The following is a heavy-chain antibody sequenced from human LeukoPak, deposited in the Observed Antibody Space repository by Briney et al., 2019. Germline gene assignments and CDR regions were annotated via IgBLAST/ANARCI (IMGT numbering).Heavy chain of an antibody. CDR2: IYYSGST. D-gene: IGHD3-3*01. J-gene: IGHJ4*02. Sequence: SSETLSLTCTVSGGSISSYYWSWIRQPPGKGLEWIGYIYYSGSTNYNPSLKSRVTISVDTSKNQFSLELSSVTAADTAVYYCARAYYDFWSGYYSFDYWGQGTLVTVSS. CDR1: GGSISSYY. V-gene: IGHV4-59*01. CDR3: ARAYYDFWSGYYSFDY.